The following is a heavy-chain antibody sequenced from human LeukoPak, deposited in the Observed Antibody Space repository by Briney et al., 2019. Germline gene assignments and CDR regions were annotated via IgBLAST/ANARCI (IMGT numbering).Heavy chain of an antibody. CDR3: AHRPHYSGSGSYSFQH. V-gene: IGHV2-5*02. J-gene: IGHJ1*01. Sequence: SGPTLVNPTQTLTLTCTFSGVSLSTSGVGVGWIRQPPGKALEWLAFIFWDDDKRYSPSLKSRLTITKDTSKNQVVLTMTNLDPVDTATYYCAHRPHYSGSGSYSFQHWGQGTLVTVSS. CDR1: GVSLSTSGVG. D-gene: IGHD3-10*01. CDR2: IFWDDDK.